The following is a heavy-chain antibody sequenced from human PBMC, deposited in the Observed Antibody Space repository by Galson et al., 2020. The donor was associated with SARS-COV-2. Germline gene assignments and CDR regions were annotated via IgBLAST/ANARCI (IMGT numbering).Heavy chain of an antibody. CDR2: ISYDGDNR. CDR1: VSILRSYN. V-gene: IGHV3-30-3*01. CDR3: ARLWGGYCRTTTCPLNGAFDI. Sequence: GGSLRLSCAASVSILRSYNMHWVRQAPGKGLEWVSLISYDGDNRFYADSVKGRFTISRDTSKNTLYLQMNSLKPEDTAVYYCARLWGGYCRTTTCPLNGAFDIWGQGTMVTVSS. D-gene: IGHD2-2*01. J-gene: IGHJ3*02.